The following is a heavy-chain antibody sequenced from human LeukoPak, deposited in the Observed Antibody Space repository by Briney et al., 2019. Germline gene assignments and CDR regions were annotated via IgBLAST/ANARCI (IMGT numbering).Heavy chain of an antibody. CDR3: ARAVGGDGSGSL. D-gene: IGHD3-10*01. V-gene: IGHV4-59*01. J-gene: IGHJ4*02. CDR2: ISYSGTA. Sequence: PSETLSLTCTVSGGSISIYYWSWIRQPPGKGLEWIGYISYSGTADYNPSLKSRVTISVDMSKNQFSLKLSSMTAADTAVYYCARAVGGDGSGSLWGPGTLVTVSS. CDR1: GGSISIYY.